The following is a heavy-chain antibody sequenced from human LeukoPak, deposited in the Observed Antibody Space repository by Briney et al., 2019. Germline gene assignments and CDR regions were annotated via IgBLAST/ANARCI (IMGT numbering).Heavy chain of an antibody. D-gene: IGHD6-13*01. V-gene: IGHV4-38-2*02. Sequence: SETLSLTCTVSGYSISSGYYWGWIRQPPGKGLEWIGSIYHSGSTYYNPSLKSRVTISVDTSKNQFSLKLSSVTAADTAVYYCARAAAGTGWFDPWGQGTLVTVSS. CDR1: GYSISSGYY. CDR3: ARAAAGTGWFDP. J-gene: IGHJ5*02. CDR2: IYHSGST.